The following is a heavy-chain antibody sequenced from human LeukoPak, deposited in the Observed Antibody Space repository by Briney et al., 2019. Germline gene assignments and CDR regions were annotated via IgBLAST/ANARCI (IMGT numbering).Heavy chain of an antibody. CDR3: ARGRSNYYGMDV. V-gene: IGHV4-59*01. J-gene: IGHJ6*02. Sequence: PSETLSLTCTVSGGSISSYYWSWIRRPPGKGLEWIGYIYYNGNTNYSPSLKSRVTMSVDTSKNLFSLKVSSVTAADTAVYYCARGRSNYYGMDVWGQGTTVTVSS. CDR2: IYYNGNT. D-gene: IGHD1-26*01. CDR1: GGSISSYY.